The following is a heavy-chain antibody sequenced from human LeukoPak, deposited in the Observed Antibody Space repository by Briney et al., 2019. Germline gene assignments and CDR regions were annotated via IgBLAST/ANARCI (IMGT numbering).Heavy chain of an antibody. CDR3: ARGVGGYADY. J-gene: IGHJ4*02. D-gene: IGHD5-12*01. Sequence: SETLSLTCTVSGGSISGYYWSWIRQPPGKGLEWIGEINHSGSTNYNPSLKSRVTISVDTSKNQFSLKLSSVTAADTAVYYCARGVGGYADYWGQGTLVTVSS. CDR2: INHSGST. V-gene: IGHV4-34*01. CDR1: GGSISGYY.